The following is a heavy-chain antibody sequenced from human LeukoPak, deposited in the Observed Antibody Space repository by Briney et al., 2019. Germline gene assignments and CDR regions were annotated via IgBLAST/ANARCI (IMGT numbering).Heavy chain of an antibody. Sequence: SSETLSLTCTVSGGSISSYYWSWIRQPPGKGLEWIGYIYYSGSTNYNPSLKSRVTISVDTSKNQFSLKLSSVTAADTAVYYCARDGSIAAQGGRSYYYYYYMDVWGKGTTVTVSS. CDR3: ARDGSIAAQGGRSYYYYYYMDV. J-gene: IGHJ6*03. V-gene: IGHV4-59*12. D-gene: IGHD6-6*01. CDR1: GGSISSYY. CDR2: IYYSGST.